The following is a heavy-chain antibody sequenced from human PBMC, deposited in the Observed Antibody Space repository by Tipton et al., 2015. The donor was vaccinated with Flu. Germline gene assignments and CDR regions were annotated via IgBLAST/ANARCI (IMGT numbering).Heavy chain of an antibody. CDR2: ILISGST. CDR3: ARERGTGVADL. J-gene: IGHJ4*02. D-gene: IGHD1-14*01. CDR1: GGSISRSRNY. V-gene: IGHV4-39*07. Sequence: TLSLTCAVSGGSISRSRNYWGWLRQPPGKGLEWMGSILISGSTNYNPSLESRVAVSIDASMNQFSLKMTSMTVAATAVYFCARERGTGVADLWGQGTLVTVSS.